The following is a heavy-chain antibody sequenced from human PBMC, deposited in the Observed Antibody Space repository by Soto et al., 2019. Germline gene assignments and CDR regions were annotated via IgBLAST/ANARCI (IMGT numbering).Heavy chain of an antibody. CDR3: ARTGGRFLEWSNWFDP. Sequence: QVQLQESGPGLVKPSDTLSLTCAVSGYSISSSNWWGWIRQPPGKGLEWIGYIYYSGSTYYNPSLQSRVTMSVDTSKNQFSLKLSSVTAVDTAVYYCARTGGRFLEWSNWFDPWGQGTLVTVSS. CDR2: IYYSGST. D-gene: IGHD3-3*01. V-gene: IGHV4-28*01. CDR1: GYSISSSNW. J-gene: IGHJ5*02.